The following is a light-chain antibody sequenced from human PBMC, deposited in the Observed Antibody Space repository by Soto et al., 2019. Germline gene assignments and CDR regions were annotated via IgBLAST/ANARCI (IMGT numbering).Light chain of an antibody. J-gene: IGLJ1*01. V-gene: IGLV2-14*01. CDR3: SSYTSSSIDYV. CDR2: EVS. CDR1: SSDVGGYNY. Sequence: QSALTQPASVSGSPGQSITMSCTGTSSDVGGYNYVSWYQQHPGKAPKLMIYEVSNRPSGVSNRFSGSKSGNTASLTISRLQAEDEADYYCSSYTSSSIDYVFGTGTKVTVL.